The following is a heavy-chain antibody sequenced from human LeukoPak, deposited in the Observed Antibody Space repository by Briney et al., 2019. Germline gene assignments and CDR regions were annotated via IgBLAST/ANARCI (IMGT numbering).Heavy chain of an antibody. J-gene: IGHJ4*02. D-gene: IGHD6-19*01. V-gene: IGHV3-30*18. CDR3: AKGGRVAVADTSFDY. CDR1: GFTFSSYG. Sequence: GGSLRLSCAASGFTFSSYGMHWVRQAPGKGLEWVAVILYDGSNKYYADSVKGRFTISRDNSKNTLYLQMNSLRAEDTAVYYCAKGGRVAVADTSFDYWGPGTLVTVSS. CDR2: ILYDGSNK.